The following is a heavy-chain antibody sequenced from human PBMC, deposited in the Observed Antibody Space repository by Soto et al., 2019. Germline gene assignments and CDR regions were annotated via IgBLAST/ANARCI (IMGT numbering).Heavy chain of an antibody. CDR1: GYTFTTYK. CDR3: VRDSPIGSTYGGYDGIDY. J-gene: IGHJ4*02. V-gene: IGHV1-3*01. CDR2: INADNGNT. D-gene: IGHD5-12*01. Sequence: ASVKVSCKAVGYTFTTYKIHWVRQAPGQRLEWMGWINADNGNTKYSQKFQGRVTITGDKSTSTAYMELNSLRSEDTAVYYCVRDSPIGSTYGGYDGIDYWGQGTLVTVSS.